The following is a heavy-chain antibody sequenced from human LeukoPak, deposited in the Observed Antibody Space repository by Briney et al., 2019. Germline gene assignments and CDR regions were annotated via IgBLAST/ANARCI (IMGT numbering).Heavy chain of an antibody. CDR1: GYSISSGYY. J-gene: IGHJ4*02. Sequence: SDPLSLTCTVSGYSISSGYYWAWIRQPPGKGLEWIEYIYRSGSTNYNPSLKSRVTISVDTSKNPFSLKLSSVTAADTALYYCARLETSSGSLSYFDYWGQGTLVTVSS. V-gene: IGHV4-38-2*02. D-gene: IGHD6-19*01. CDR3: ARLETSSGSLSYFDY. CDR2: IYRSGST.